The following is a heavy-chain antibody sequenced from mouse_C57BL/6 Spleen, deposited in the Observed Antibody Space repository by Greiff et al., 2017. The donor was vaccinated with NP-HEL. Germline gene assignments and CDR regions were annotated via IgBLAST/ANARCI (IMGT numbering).Heavy chain of an antibody. V-gene: IGHV1-52*01. Sequence: VQLQQPGAELVRPWSSVTLSCKASGYTFTSYWMHWVKQRPIQGLEWIGNIDPSDSDTHYIQKFKDKATLTVDNSSSTAYMQLSSLTSEDSAVYYSARVGAAQATGAMDYWGQGTSVTVSS. CDR2: IDPSDSDT. CDR3: ARVGAAQATGAMDY. D-gene: IGHD3-2*02. J-gene: IGHJ4*01. CDR1: GYTFTSYW.